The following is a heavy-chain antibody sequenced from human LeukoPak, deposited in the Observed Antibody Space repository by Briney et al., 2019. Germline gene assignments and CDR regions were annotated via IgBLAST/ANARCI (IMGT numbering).Heavy chain of an antibody. J-gene: IGHJ1*01. D-gene: IGHD6-13*01. CDR2: ISGSGGST. Sequence: PGGSLRLSCAASGFTFSSYGMSWVRQAPGKGLEWVSAISGSGGSTYYADSVKGRFTISRDNSKNTLYLQMNSLRAEDTAVYYCAKDPGYSSSWYVGYFQHWGQGTPVTVSS. CDR3: AKDPGYSSSWYVGYFQH. V-gene: IGHV3-23*01. CDR1: GFTFSSYG.